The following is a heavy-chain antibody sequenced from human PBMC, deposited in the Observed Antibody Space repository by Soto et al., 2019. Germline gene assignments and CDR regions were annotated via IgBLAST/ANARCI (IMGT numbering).Heavy chain of an antibody. V-gene: IGHV3-33*01. J-gene: IGHJ5*02. CDR1: GFTFSSYG. D-gene: IGHD3-3*01. CDR3: ARAHPEIFGVFNNWLDP. CDR2: IWYDGSNK. Sequence: PGGSLRLSCAASGFTFSSYGMHWVRQAPGKGLEWVAVIWYDGSNKYYADSVKGRFTISRDNSKNTLYLQMNSLRAEDTAVYYCARAHPEIFGVFNNWLDPWGQGTLVTVYS.